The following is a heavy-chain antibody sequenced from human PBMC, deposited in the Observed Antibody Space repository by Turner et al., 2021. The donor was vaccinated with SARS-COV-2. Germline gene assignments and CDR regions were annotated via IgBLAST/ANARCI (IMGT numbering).Heavy chain of an antibody. Sequence: QVQLVESGGGVVQPGKSLRLSCAVSGFTFSDFGMHWVRQDPGKGPEWVANISYDGNERYYGDSVKGRITISRENSRNTLSLQMRSLRAEDTAIYYCSKGRGGYGDNYFDFWGQGTLVSVSS. CDR2: ISYDGNER. CDR1: GFTFSDFG. J-gene: IGHJ4*02. V-gene: IGHV3-30*18. D-gene: IGHD4-17*01. CDR3: SKGRGGYGDNYFDF.